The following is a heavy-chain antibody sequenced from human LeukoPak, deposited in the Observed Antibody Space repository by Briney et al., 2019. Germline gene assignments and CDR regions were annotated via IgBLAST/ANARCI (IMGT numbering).Heavy chain of an antibody. D-gene: IGHD2-2*01. CDR1: GGSISSYY. CDR2: IYYSGSN. CDR3: ARAGKLRYFSISSCYFDYYYYMDV. J-gene: IGHJ6*03. Sequence: SETLSLTCTVSGGSISSYYWSWVRQPPGKGMEWIGYIYYSGSNNYNPSLKSRVTISVDTSKNQFSLKLSSVTAADTAVYYCARAGKLRYFSISSCYFDYYYYMDVWGQGTTITVSS. V-gene: IGHV4-59*01.